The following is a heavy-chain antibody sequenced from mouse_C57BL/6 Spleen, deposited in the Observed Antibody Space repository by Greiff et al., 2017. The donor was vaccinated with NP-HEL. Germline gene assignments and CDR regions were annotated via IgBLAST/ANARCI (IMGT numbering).Heavy chain of an antibody. CDR3: AIYGYGWYFDV. V-gene: IGHV1-82*01. Sequence: VHLVESGPELVKPGASVKISCKASGYAFSSSWMNWVKQRPGKGLEWIGRIYPGDGAANYNGQFKGKATLTADKSSSTAYMQLSSLTAEDSAVYFCAIYGYGWYFDVWGTGTTVTVSS. J-gene: IGHJ1*03. CDR1: GYAFSSSW. CDR2: IYPGDGAA. D-gene: IGHD2-2*01.